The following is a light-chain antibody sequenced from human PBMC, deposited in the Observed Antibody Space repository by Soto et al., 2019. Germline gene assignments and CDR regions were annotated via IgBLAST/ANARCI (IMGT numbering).Light chain of an antibody. CDR2: DVS. V-gene: IGKV3-20*01. Sequence: EIVLTQSPGTLSLAPGERATLSCRSSQSVSSNYLAWYQQKPDQAPRLVIYDVSGRATGIPDRFSGSGSGTDFTLTISRLEPEDFALYYCQQNGSSPTFGQGTKVEIK. CDR1: QSVSSNY. CDR3: QQNGSSPT. J-gene: IGKJ1*01.